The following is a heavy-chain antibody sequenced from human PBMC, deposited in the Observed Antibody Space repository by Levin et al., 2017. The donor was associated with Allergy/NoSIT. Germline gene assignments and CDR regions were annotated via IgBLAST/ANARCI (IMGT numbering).Heavy chain of an antibody. CDR1: GGSISSGGYY. J-gene: IGHJ4*02. Sequence: LRLSCTVSGGSISSGGYYWSWIRQHPGKGPEWIGYIYYSGSTYYNPSLKSRVTISVDTSKNQFSLKLSSVTAADTAVYYCARAFGTVVVDKKRGFDYWGQGTLVTVSS. CDR3: ARAFGTVVVDKKRGFDY. CDR2: IYYSGST. V-gene: IGHV4-31*03. D-gene: IGHD2-15*01.